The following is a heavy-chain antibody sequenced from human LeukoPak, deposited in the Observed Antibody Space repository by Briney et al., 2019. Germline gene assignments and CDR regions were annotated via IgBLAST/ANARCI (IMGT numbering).Heavy chain of an antibody. Sequence: PSETLSLTCTVSGGSISSSSYYWGWIRQPPGKGLEWIGSIYYSGSTYYNPSLKSRVTISLDTSKNQFSLKLSSVTAADTAVYYCARRGVGATTANWFDPWGQGTLVTVSS. CDR2: IYYSGST. CDR1: GGSISSSSYY. V-gene: IGHV4-39*01. CDR3: ARRGVGATTANWFDP. D-gene: IGHD1-26*01. J-gene: IGHJ5*02.